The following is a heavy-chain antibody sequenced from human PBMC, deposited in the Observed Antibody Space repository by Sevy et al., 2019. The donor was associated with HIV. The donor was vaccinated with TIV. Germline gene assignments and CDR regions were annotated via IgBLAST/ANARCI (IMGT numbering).Heavy chain of an antibody. J-gene: IGHJ6*02. V-gene: IGHV4-4*07. CDR3: ARDRGSNNWNYFVYYGMDV. CDR2: IYTSGST. Sequence: SETLSLTCTVSGGSISSYYWSWIRQPAGKGLEWIGRIYTSGSTNYKPSLKSRVTMSVDTSKNQFSLKLSSVTAADTAVYYCARDRGSNNWNYFVYYGMDVWGQGTTVTVS. CDR1: GGSISSYY. D-gene: IGHD1-7*01.